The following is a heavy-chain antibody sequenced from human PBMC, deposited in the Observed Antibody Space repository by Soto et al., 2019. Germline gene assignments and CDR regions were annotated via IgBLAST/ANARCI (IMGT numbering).Heavy chain of an antibody. Sequence: PSETLSLTCTVSGGSISSSSYYWGWIRQPPGKGLEWIGSIYYSGSTYYNPSLKSRVTISVDTSKNQFSLKLSSVTAADTAVYYCARFHDFWSALNWFDPWGQGALVTVSS. CDR3: ARFHDFWSALNWFDP. CDR2: IYYSGST. J-gene: IGHJ5*02. CDR1: GGSISSSSYY. D-gene: IGHD3-3*01. V-gene: IGHV4-39*07.